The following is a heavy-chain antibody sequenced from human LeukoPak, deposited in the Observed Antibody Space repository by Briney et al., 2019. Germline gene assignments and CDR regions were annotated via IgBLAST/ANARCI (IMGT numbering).Heavy chain of an antibody. CDR2: IDNYGRTT. Sequence: GGSLRLSCAASGYSFSSYWMHWVRHVPGKGLVWVSRIDNYGRTTDYADSVKGRFTISRDNVQSTLYLQMNSLNAEDTAVYYCARDVAGAGSFWGQGTLVTVSS. D-gene: IGHD3-10*01. CDR3: ARDVAGAGSF. CDR1: GYSFSSYW. J-gene: IGHJ1*01. V-gene: IGHV3-74*01.